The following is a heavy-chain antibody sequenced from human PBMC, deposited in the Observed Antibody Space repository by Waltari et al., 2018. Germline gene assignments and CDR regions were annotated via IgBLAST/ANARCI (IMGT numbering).Heavy chain of an antibody. V-gene: IGHV3-7*01. CDR2: RNKDGSER. Sequence: EVQLVESGGGLAHPGGSLTLSCVGSGFTLRNYWMTWVRQAPGKGLELVATRNKDGSERYYVDSVRGRFIISKDDAKNSLSLEMNILAVEDTAIYYCARDSPDKHWKFFGNDHWGQGTLVNVSP. D-gene: IGHD1-1*01. CDR3: ARDSPDKHWKFFGNDH. J-gene: IGHJ4*02. CDR1: GFTLRNYW.